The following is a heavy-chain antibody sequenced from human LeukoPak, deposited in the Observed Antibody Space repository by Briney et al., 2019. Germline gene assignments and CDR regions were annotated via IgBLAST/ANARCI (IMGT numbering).Heavy chain of an antibody. CDR1: GYSFTSYW. CDR2: IYPGDSDT. J-gene: IGHJ4*02. Sequence: GESLKISCKGSGYSFTSYWIGWVRQMPGKGLEWMGIIYPGDSDTRYSPSFQGQVTISADKSISTAYLQWSSLKASDTAMYYCARQSAYCSSTSCYHQQTIDYWGQGTLVTVSS. D-gene: IGHD2-2*01. CDR3: ARQSAYCSSTSCYHQQTIDY. V-gene: IGHV5-51*01.